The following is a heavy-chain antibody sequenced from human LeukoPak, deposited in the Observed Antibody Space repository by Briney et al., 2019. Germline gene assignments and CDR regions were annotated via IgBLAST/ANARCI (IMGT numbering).Heavy chain of an antibody. CDR2: IYYSGST. J-gene: IGHJ4*02. CDR1: GGSISSCY. V-gene: IGHV4-59*01. CDR3: ARAIGYSYGWFDY. D-gene: IGHD5-18*01. Sequence: PSETLSLTCTVSGGSISSCYWSWIRQPPGKGLEWIGYIYYSGSTNYNPSLKSRVTISVDTSKNQFSLKLSSVTAADTAVYYCARAIGYSYGWFDYWGQGTLVTVSS.